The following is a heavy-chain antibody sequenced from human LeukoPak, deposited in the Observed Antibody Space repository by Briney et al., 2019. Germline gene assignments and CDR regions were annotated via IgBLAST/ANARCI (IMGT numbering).Heavy chain of an antibody. D-gene: IGHD6-13*01. Sequence: ASVKVSCKASGYTFTSYDINWVRQATGQGLEWMGWMNPNSGNTGYAQKFQGRVTMTRNTSISTAYMELSSLRSEDTAVYYCARLRSYSSSWYPYFDYWGQGTLVTVSS. J-gene: IGHJ4*02. CDR1: GYTFTSYD. CDR3: ARLRSYSSSWYPYFDY. V-gene: IGHV1-8*01. CDR2: MNPNSGNT.